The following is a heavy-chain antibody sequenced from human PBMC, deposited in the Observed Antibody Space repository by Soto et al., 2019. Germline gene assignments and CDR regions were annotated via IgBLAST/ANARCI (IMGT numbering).Heavy chain of an antibody. CDR1: GGSISSSSYY. V-gene: IGHV4-39*01. CDR2: IYYSGST. D-gene: IGHD6-13*01. Sequence: QLQLQESGPGLVKPSETLSLTCTVSGGSISSSSYYWGWIRQPPGKGLEWIGSIYYSGSTYYNPSLKSRVTISVDTSKNQFSLKLSSVTAADTAVYYCVRLGVSSWYSEYYYGMDVWGQGTTVTVSS. J-gene: IGHJ6*02. CDR3: VRLGVSSWYSEYYYGMDV.